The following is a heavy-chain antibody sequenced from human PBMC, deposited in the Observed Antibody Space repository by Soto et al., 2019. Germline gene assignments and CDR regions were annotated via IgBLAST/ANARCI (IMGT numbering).Heavy chain of an antibody. CDR2: IYHSGST. CDR3: ASGGSSGWSRYFDL. J-gene: IGHJ2*01. Sequence: PSETLSLTCAVSGGSITSSNWWSWVRQPPGKGLEWIGYIYHSGSTNYNPSLKSRVTISVDTSKNQFSLKLSSVTAADTAVYYCASGGSSGWSRYFDLWGRGTLVTVSS. V-gene: IGHV4-4*02. D-gene: IGHD6-19*01. CDR1: GGSITSSNW.